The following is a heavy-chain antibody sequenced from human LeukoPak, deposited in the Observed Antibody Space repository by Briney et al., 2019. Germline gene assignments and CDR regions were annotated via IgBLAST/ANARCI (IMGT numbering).Heavy chain of an antibody. CDR1: GGSFSGYY. CDR2: INHSGST. D-gene: IGHD3-22*01. CDR3: AEVDSSGYQIDY. V-gene: IGHV4-34*01. Sequence: SETLSLTCAVYGGSFSGYYWSWIRQPPGKGLEWIGEINHSGSTNYNPSLKSRVTISVDTSKNQFSLKLSSVTAADTAMYYCAEVDSSGYQIDYWGQGTLVTVSP. J-gene: IGHJ4*02.